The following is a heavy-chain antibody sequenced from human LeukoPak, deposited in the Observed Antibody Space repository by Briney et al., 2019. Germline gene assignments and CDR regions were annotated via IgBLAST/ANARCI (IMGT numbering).Heavy chain of an antibody. V-gene: IGHV3-33*08. CDR3: ARDRSGTMKS. D-gene: IGHD3-22*01. Sequence: GGSLRLSCGVSGLTFTNSSMNWVRQAPGKGLEWVAVIWYDGSNKYYADSVKGRFTISRDNSKNTLYLQMNSLRAEDTAVYYCARDRSGTMKSWGQGTLVTVSS. J-gene: IGHJ5*02. CDR2: IWYDGSNK. CDR1: GLTFTNSS.